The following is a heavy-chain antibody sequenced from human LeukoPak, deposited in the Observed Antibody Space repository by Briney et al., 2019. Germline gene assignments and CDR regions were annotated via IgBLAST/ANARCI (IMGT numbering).Heavy chain of an antibody. D-gene: IGHD6-6*01. CDR3: AKGSVAGRQRAPPKEWFDP. Sequence: GGSLRLSCAASGFTFSSYRMNWVRQAPGKGLEWVSSISGSSYIYYADSVKGRFTISRDNAKNSLYLQMNSLRAEDTAVYYCAKGSVAGRQRAPPKEWFDPWGQGTLVTVSS. CDR1: GFTFSSYR. J-gene: IGHJ5*02. V-gene: IGHV3-21*01. CDR2: ISGSSYI.